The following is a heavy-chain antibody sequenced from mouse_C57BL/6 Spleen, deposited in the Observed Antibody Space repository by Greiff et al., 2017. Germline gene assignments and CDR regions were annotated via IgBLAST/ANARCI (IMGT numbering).Heavy chain of an antibody. CDR3: ARYLYGSSWYFDV. D-gene: IGHD1-1*01. J-gene: IGHJ1*03. Sequence: QVQLQQPGAELVKPGASVKMSCKASGYTFTSYWITWVKQRPGQGLEWIGDIDPSDSYTNYNQKFKGKSTLTVDKSSSTAYMQLSSLTSEDSAVYYCARYLYGSSWYFDVWGTGTTVTVSS. V-gene: IGHV1-69*01. CDR1: GYTFTSYW. CDR2: IDPSDSYT.